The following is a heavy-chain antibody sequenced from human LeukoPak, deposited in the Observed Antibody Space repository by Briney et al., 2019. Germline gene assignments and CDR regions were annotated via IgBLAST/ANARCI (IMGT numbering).Heavy chain of an antibody. V-gene: IGHV4-30-2*01. CDR3: AIGYCSGGSCFDY. J-gene: IGHJ4*02. D-gene: IGHD2-15*01. Sequence: NTSETLSLTCAVSGGSISSGGYSWSWIRQPPGKGLEWIGYIHHSGSTYYNPSPKSRVTISVDRSKNQFSLKLSSVTAADTAVYYCAIGYCSGGSCFDYWGQGTLVTVSS. CDR2: IHHSGST. CDR1: GGSISSGGYS.